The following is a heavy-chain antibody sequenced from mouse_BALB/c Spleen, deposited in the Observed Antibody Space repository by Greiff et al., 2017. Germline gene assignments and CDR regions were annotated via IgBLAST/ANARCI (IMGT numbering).Heavy chain of an antibody. CDR3: ASTGTDDY. CDR1: GFNIKDYY. D-gene: IGHD4-1*01. J-gene: IGHJ2*01. V-gene: IGHV14-1*02. CDR2: IDPENGNT. Sequence: EVKLVESGAELVRPGALVKLSCKASGFNIKDYYMHWVKQRPEQGLEWIGWIDPENGNTIYDPKFQGKASITADTSSNTAYLQLSSLTSEDTAVYYCASTGTDDYWGQGTTLTVSS.